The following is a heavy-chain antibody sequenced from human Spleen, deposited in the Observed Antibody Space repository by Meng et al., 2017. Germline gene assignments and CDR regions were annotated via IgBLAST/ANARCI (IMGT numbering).Heavy chain of an antibody. CDR1: GGSFSDYY. CDR2: INHSGST. V-gene: IGHV4-34*01. Sequence: QGQLQRVGLGRLPASVIRALSCVVSGGSFSDYYCSWSRRTPGKGLVWIGDINHSGSTNYNPSLESRATISVDTYQNNLSLKLSSVTAADSAVYYCARGPTTMAHDFDYWGQGTLVTVSS. CDR3: ARGPTTMAHDFDY. D-gene: IGHD4-11*01. J-gene: IGHJ4*02.